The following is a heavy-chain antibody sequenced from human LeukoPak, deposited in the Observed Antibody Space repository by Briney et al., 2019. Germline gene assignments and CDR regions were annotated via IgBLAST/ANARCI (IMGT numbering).Heavy chain of an antibody. CDR3: ARHNSYSSGSTGY. CDR1: GFTFSSYW. Sequence: GGSLRHSCAASGFTFSSYWMSWVRQAPGKGLEWVANIKQDGSEKYYVDSVKGRFTISRDNARNSLYLQMNSLRAEDTAVYYCARHNSYSSGSTGYWGQGTLVTVSS. D-gene: IGHD6-19*01. J-gene: IGHJ4*02. CDR2: IKQDGSEK. V-gene: IGHV3-7*01.